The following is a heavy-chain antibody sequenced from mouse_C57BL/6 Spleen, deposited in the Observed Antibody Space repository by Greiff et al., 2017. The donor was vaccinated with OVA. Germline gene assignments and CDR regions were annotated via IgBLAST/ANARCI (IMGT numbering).Heavy chain of an antibody. Sequence: EVQVVESGGGLVKPGGSLKLSCAASGFTFSDYGMHWVRQAPEKGLEWVAYISSGSSTIYYADTVKGRFTISRDNAKNTLFLQMTSLRSEDTAMYYCARRATVYAMDYWGQGTSVTVSS. CDR2: ISSGSSTI. D-gene: IGHD1-1*01. J-gene: IGHJ4*01. CDR3: ARRATVYAMDY. V-gene: IGHV5-17*01. CDR1: GFTFSDYG.